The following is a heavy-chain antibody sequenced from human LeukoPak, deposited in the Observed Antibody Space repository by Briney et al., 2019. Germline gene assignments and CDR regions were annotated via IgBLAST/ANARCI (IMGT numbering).Heavy chain of an antibody. CDR1: GFTVSINY. CDR2: INSDGSA. D-gene: IGHD3-22*01. J-gene: IGHJ4*02. CDR3: ARLAGGSSGPLDY. V-gene: IGHV3-66*01. Sequence: GGSLRLSCAASGFTVSINYMSWVRQAPGKGLEWVSVINSDGSAYYADSVKGRFTISRDNSKNTLYLQINSLRAEDTAVYYCARLAGGSSGPLDYWGQGTLVTVSS.